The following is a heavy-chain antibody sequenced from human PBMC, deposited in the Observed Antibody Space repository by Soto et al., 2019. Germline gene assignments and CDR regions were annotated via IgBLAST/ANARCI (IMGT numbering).Heavy chain of an antibody. J-gene: IGHJ6*02. CDR1: GYTFTSYA. CDR3: ARVVGYCSSTSCYGGLGPYYGMDV. D-gene: IGHD2-2*01. CDR2: INAGNGNT. Sequence: QVQLVQSGAEVKKPGASVKVSCKASGYTFTSYAMHWVRQAPGQRLEWMGWINAGNGNTKYSQKLQGRVTITRDTSASTAYMELSSLRSEDTAVYYCARVVGYCSSTSCYGGLGPYYGMDVWGQGTTVTVSS. V-gene: IGHV1-3*01.